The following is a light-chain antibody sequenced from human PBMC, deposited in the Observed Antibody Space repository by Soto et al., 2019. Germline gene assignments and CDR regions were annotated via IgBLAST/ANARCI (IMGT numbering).Light chain of an antibody. J-gene: IGKJ1*01. CDR2: GAS. CDR1: QSVGSSY. Sequence: EIVLTQSPGTLSLSPGERATLSCRASQSVGSSYLAWYQRKPGQAPRLLIYGASSRATGIPDRFSDSGSGTDFTLTISGMEPQDCAVYFCHQYRNTPQTFGQRTKVKMK. V-gene: IGKV3-20*01. CDR3: HQYRNTPQT.